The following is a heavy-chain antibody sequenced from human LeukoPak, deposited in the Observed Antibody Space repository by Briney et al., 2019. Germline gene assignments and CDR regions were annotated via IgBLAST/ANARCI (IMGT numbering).Heavy chain of an antibody. D-gene: IGHD5-12*01. CDR3: ARGDGATPRRYYYYGMDV. J-gene: IGHJ6*02. V-gene: IGHV4-34*01. CDR1: GGSFSGYY. Sequence: SETLSLTCAVYGGSFSGYYWSWIRQPPGEGLEWIGEINHSGSTNYNPSLKSRVTISVDTSKNQFSLKLSSVTAADTAVYYCARGDGATPRRYYYYGMDVWGQGTTVTVSS. CDR2: INHSGST.